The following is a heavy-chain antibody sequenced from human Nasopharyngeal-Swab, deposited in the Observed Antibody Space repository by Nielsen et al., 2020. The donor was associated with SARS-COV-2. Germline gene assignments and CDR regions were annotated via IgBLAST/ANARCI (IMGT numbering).Heavy chain of an antibody. CDR3: ARGPHRRITIFGVVIESYYCGMDV. Sequence: SETLSLTCAVYGGSFSGYYWSWIRQPPGKGLEWIGEINHSGSTNYNPSLKSRVTISVDTSKNQFSLKLTSVTAADTAVYYCARGPHRRITIFGVVIESYYCGMDVWGQGTTVTVSS. J-gene: IGHJ6*02. V-gene: IGHV4-34*01. CDR2: INHSGST. D-gene: IGHD3-3*01. CDR1: GGSFSGYY.